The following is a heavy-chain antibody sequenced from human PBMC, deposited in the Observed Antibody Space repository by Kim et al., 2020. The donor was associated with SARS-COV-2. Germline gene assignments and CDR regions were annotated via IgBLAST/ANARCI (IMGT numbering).Heavy chain of an antibody. J-gene: IGHJ4*02. CDR2: ISGSGSRT. CDR1: GFTFSSYA. CDR3: AKDSLTDGDYRVFDY. D-gene: IGHD4-17*01. V-gene: IGHV3-23*01. Sequence: GGSLRLSCAASGFTFSSYAMSWVRQAPGKGLEWVSAISGSGSRTYYADSVKGRFTISRDNSKNTLYLQMNSLRAEDTAVYYCAKDSLTDGDYRVFDYWGQGTLVTVSS.